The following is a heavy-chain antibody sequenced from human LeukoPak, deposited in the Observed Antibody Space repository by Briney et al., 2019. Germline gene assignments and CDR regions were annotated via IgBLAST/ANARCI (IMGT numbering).Heavy chain of an antibody. V-gene: IGHV4-4*07. D-gene: IGHD3-22*01. Sequence: SETLSLTCTVSGGSISSYYRSWIRQPAGKGLEWIGRIYTSGSTNYNPSLKSRVTMSVDTSKNQFSLKLSSVTAADTAVYYCARDHYDSSGYSFYGMDVWGQGTTVTVSS. CDR3: ARDHYDSSGYSFYGMDV. J-gene: IGHJ6*02. CDR1: GGSISSYY. CDR2: IYTSGST.